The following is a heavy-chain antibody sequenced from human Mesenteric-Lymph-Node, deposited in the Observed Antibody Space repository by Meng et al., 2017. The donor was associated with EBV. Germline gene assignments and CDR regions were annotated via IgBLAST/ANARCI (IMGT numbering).Heavy chain of an antibody. CDR3: ARVNGDPDY. CDR1: GGTFSNYT. V-gene: IGHV1-8*02. CDR2: MNPNSGTT. Sequence: QVRLVQSGDEVKKPGSSVKVSCKASGGTFSNYTINPVRQATGQGLEWMGWMNPNSGTTGSTQKFQGRVTMTRDTSMGTAYMELSSLRSEDTAVYYCARVNGDPDYWGQGPLVTVSS. J-gene: IGHJ4*02. D-gene: IGHD4-17*01.